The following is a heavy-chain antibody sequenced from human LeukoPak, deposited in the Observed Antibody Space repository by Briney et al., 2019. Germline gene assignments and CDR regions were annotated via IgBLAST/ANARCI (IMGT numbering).Heavy chain of an antibody. J-gene: IGHJ4*02. CDR1: GFTFSSYS. CDR2: ISTSSSYI. D-gene: IGHD3-9*01. CDR3: ASYDILTGYFDY. Sequence: PGGSLRLSCAASGFTFSSYSMTWVRQAPGKGLEWVSFISTSSSYIYYADSVKGRFIISRDNAKTSLSLQMNSLRAEDTAVYYCASYDILTGYFDYWGQGTLVTVSS. V-gene: IGHV3-21*04.